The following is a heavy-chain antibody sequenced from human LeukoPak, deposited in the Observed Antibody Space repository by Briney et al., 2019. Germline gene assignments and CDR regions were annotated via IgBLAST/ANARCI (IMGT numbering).Heavy chain of an antibody. Sequence: ASVKVSCKASGGTFSSYAISWVRQAPGQGLEWMGGIIPIFGTANYAQKFQGRVTITADKSTSTAYMELSSLRSEDTAVYYCARSQLSGYYYDSSGSWVDWFDPWGQGTLVTVSS. CDR1: GGTFSSYA. D-gene: IGHD3-22*01. J-gene: IGHJ5*02. V-gene: IGHV1-69*06. CDR3: ARSQLSGYYYDSSGSWVDWFDP. CDR2: IIPIFGTA.